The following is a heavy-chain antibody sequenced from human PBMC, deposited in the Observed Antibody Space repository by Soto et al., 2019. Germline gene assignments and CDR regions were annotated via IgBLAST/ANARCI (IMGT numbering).Heavy chain of an antibody. CDR1: GFTFRDHA. V-gene: IGHV3-23*01. D-gene: IGHD3-22*01. CDR2: ISANGGSI. CDR3: AKDRYYDTPGWFDP. J-gene: IGHJ5*02. Sequence: EAQLLVSGGGLVQPGGSLRLSCVGSGFTFRDHAMRWVRQAPGRGLEWVSAISANGGSIQHADSVKGRFSVSRDNAKNTVYLQMDNLRTEDSAVYYCAKDRYYDTPGWFDPWGQGSRVIVSS.